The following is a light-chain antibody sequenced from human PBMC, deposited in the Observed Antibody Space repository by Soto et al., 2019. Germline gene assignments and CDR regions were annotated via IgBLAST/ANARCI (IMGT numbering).Light chain of an antibody. CDR2: DAS. CDR3: HQRQYWPPIT. J-gene: IGKJ5*01. Sequence: EIVLTQSPATLSLSPGERATLSCRASQSVTNHLAWYQQKPGQTPRLLIYDASNRAAGVPARFSGSGSGADFTLTISSLEPEDFAVYYCHQRQYWPPITFGQGTRLEI. CDR1: QSVTNH. V-gene: IGKV3-11*01.